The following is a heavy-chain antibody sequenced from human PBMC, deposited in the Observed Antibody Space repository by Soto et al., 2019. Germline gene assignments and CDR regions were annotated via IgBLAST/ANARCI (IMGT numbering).Heavy chain of an antibody. Sequence: QVQLVQSGAEVKKPGSSVKVSSKASGGTFSSYAISWVRQAPGQGLEWMGGIIPIFGTANYAQKFQGRVTITADESTSTAYMELSSLRSEDTAVYYCARPYSSSWDYYYGMDVWGQGTTVTVSS. CDR2: IIPIFGTA. V-gene: IGHV1-69*01. J-gene: IGHJ6*02. CDR3: ARPYSSSWDYYYGMDV. CDR1: GGTFSSYA. D-gene: IGHD6-13*01.